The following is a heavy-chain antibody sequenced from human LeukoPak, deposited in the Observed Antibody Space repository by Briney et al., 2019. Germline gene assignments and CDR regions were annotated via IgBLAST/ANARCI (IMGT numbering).Heavy chain of an antibody. CDR2: VYSSGTT. V-gene: IGHV4-39*01. CDR1: GDSIRSMSYY. D-gene: IGHD6-13*01. CDR3: ARHDGSSWYYAFDV. J-gene: IGHJ3*01. Sequence: SETLSLTCKASGDSIRSMSYYWGWIRQSPGKGLEWIATVYSSGTTYFNPSVKSRVTIFMDPSKNQFSLKLSSVTAADTAVYYCARHDGSSWYYAFDVWGQGTMVTVSS.